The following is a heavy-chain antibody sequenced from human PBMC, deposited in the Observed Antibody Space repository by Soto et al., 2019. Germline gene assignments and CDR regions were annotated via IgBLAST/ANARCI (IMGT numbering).Heavy chain of an antibody. CDR2: IIPIFGTA. J-gene: IGHJ6*02. CDR3: ARDVVVPAALSPLNYYYYYGMDV. D-gene: IGHD2-2*01. CDR1: GDTFSSYA. Sequence: ASVKVSCKASGDTFSSYAISWVRQDPGQGLEWMGGIIPIFGTANYAQKFQGRVTITADESTSTAYMELSSLRSEDTAVYYCARDVVVPAALSPLNYYYYYGMDVWGQGTTVTVSS. V-gene: IGHV1-69*13.